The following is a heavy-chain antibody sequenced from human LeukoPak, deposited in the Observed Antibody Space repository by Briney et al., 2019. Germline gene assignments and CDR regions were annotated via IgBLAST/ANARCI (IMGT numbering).Heavy chain of an antibody. V-gene: IGHV4-31*03. Sequence: SQTLSLTCSVSGDSISSRDYYWTWIRQHPGKALEWVGFISYTGNIYYNPSLRSRLNISIDTSKNQFSLRLSSATAADTAVYYCCGGSGTYYNFDYWGQGTLLTVSS. CDR3: CGGSGTYYNFDY. D-gene: IGHD3-10*01. CDR1: GDSISSRDYY. CDR2: ISYTGNI. J-gene: IGHJ4*02.